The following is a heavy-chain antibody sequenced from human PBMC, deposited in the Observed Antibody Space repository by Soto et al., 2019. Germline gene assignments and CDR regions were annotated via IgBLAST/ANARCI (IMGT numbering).Heavy chain of an antibody. J-gene: IGHJ5*01. Sequence: EVQLLESGGGLVQPGGSLRLSCAASGFTFSTNAMSWVRQAPGKGLEWVSAIIGNSITTYYADSVRGRFIISRDNSKNTLYLQMNSLGVEDTAVYYCAKDHSWFDYWGQGTLVTVSS. CDR2: IIGNSITT. CDR3: AKDHSWFDY. V-gene: IGHV3-23*01. CDR1: GFTFSTNA.